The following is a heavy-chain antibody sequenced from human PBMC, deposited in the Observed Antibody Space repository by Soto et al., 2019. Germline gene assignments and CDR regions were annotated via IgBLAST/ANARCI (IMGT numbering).Heavy chain of an antibody. V-gene: IGHV4-34*01. CDR3: VRGQWLPRGEY. CDR2: INHSGSI. Sequence: QVQLQQWGAGLLKPSETLSLSCAVYGGSFSGYFWTWIRQPPGKGLEWIGEINHSGSINYNASLKSRVSISEDTSENQFSLRLTSVTAADTAVYYCVRGQWLPRGEYWGQGTLVTVSS. J-gene: IGHJ4*02. CDR1: GGSFSGYF. D-gene: IGHD6-19*01.